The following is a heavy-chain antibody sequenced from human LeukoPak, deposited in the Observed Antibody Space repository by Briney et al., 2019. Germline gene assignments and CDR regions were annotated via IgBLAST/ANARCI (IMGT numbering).Heavy chain of an antibody. J-gene: IGHJ4*02. D-gene: IGHD6-13*01. V-gene: IGHV3-48*04. CDR1: GFSFSNHG. CDR2: ISSSGSTI. Sequence: GGSLRLSCVVSGFSFSNHGLHWVRQAPGKGLEWVSYISSSGSTIYYADSVKGRFTISRDNAKNSLYLQMNSLRAEDTAVYYCARDAAFIAAAGTFDYWGQGTLVTVSS. CDR3: ARDAAFIAAAGTFDY.